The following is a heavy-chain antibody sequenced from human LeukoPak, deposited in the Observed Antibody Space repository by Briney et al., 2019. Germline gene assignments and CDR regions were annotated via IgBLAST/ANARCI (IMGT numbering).Heavy chain of an antibody. V-gene: IGHV3-30*02. J-gene: IGHJ4*02. CDR3: AKDTWDKPNFFDY. CDR2: IRYDGSNK. CDR1: GFTFSSYG. D-gene: IGHD1-26*01. Sequence: GGSLRLSCAASGFTFSSYGMHWVRQAPGKGLEWVAFIRYDGSNKYYADSVKGRFTISRDNSKNTLYLQMNSLRAEDTAVYYCAKDTWDKPNFFDYWGQGTLVTVSS.